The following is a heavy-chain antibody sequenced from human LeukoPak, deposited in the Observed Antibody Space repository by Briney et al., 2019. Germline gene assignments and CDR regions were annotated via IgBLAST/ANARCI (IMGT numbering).Heavy chain of an antibody. CDR2: IYYSGST. Sequence: PSQTLSLTCTVSGGSISSGGYYWSWIRQHPGKGLEWIGYIYYSGSTYCNPSLKSRVTISVDTSKNQFSLKLSSVTAADTAVYYCARGRDGYYYDSSGYYNPAEYFQHWGQGTLVTVSS. D-gene: IGHD3-22*01. CDR3: ARGRDGYYYDSSGYYNPAEYFQH. V-gene: IGHV4-31*03. CDR1: GGSISSGGYY. J-gene: IGHJ1*01.